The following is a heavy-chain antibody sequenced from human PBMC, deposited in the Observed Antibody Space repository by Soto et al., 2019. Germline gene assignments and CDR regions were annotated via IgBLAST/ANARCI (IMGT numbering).Heavy chain of an antibody. J-gene: IGHJ5*02. CDR3: ARVPYCTNGVCFTNWFDP. CDR2: IYYSGST. CDR1: GGSISSYY. Sequence: SETLSLTCTVSGGSISSYYWSWIRQPPGKGLEWIGYIYYSGSTNYNPSLKSRVTISVDTSKNQFSLKLSSVTAADTAVYYCARVPYCTNGVCFTNWFDPWGQGTLVTVS. D-gene: IGHD2-8*01. V-gene: IGHV4-59*01.